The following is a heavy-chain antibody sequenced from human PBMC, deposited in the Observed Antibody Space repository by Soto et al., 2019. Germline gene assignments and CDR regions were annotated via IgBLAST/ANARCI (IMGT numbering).Heavy chain of an antibody. D-gene: IGHD2-2*01. CDR1: GFTFSSYG. V-gene: IGHV3-33*01. J-gene: IGHJ4*02. Sequence: QVQLVESGGGVVQPGRSLRLSCAASGFTFSSYGMHWVRQAPGKGLEWVAVIWYDGSNKYYADSVKGRFTISRDNSKNTLYLXXXXLXXEDTAVYYCARDLRGYCSSTSCFSFDYWGQGTLVTVSS. CDR3: ARDLRGYCSSTSCFSFDY. CDR2: IWYDGSNK.